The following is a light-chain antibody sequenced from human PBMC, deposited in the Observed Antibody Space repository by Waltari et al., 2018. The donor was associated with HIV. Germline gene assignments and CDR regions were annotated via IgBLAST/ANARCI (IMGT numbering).Light chain of an antibody. Sequence: ETVMTQPPVTLFVSPGERPTLLCRASKSISSDLAWYQQKPGQAPRLLMYDASTRATGIPARFSGSGSGTEFTLTISSLQSEDFAVYYCQQYNNWPPGYTFGQGTKLQIK. J-gene: IGKJ2*01. V-gene: IGKV3-15*01. CDR1: KSISSD. CDR2: DAS. CDR3: QQYNNWPPGYT.